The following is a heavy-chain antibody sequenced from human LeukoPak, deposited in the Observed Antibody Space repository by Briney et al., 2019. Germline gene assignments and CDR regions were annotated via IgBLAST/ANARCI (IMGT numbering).Heavy chain of an antibody. CDR2: MNPNSGNT. V-gene: IGHV1-8*01. CDR1: GYTFTSYD. J-gene: IGHJ4*02. D-gene: IGHD6-19*01. Sequence: ASVKVSCKASGYTFTSYDINWVGQASGKGLEWMGWMNPNSGNTGYAQKFQGRVTMTRNTSISTAYMELSSLRSEDTAVYYCMAVAGTIREDPQGYWGQGTLVTVSS. CDR3: MAVAGTIREDPQGY.